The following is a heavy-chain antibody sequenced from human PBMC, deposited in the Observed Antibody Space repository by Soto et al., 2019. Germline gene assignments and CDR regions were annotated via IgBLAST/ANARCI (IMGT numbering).Heavy chain of an antibody. J-gene: IGHJ4*02. Sequence: PSETLSLTCAVSGGSISSGGYSWSWIRQPPGKGLEWIGYIYHSGSTYYNPSLKSRVTISVDTSKNQFSLKLSSVTAADTAVYYCVREVRYYYDSSGSFDYWGQGTLVTVSS. CDR1: GGSISSGGYS. CDR3: VREVRYYYDSSGSFDY. D-gene: IGHD3-22*01. CDR2: IYHSGST. V-gene: IGHV4-30-2*01.